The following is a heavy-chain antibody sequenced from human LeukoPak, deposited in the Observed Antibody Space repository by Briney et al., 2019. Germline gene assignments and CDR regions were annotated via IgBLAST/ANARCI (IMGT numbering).Heavy chain of an antibody. J-gene: IGHJ3*02. CDR2: ISSSGSTT. D-gene: IGHD2-15*01. V-gene: IGHV3-48*03. CDR1: GFLFRIHA. Sequence: PGGSLRLSCAASGFLFRIHAMNWVRQAPGKGLEWVSYISSSGSTTYYADSVRGRFTISRDNTRNSLYLQMNSLRAADTAIYYCARVSGVWLDDGWYTGHCDIWGRGTMVTISS. CDR3: ARVSGVWLDDGWYTGHCDI.